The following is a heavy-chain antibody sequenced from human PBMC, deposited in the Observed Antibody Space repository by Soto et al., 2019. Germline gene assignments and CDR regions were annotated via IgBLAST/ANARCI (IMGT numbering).Heavy chain of an antibody. CDR2: IGTAGDT. CDR1: GFTFSSYD. Sequence: GGSLRLSCAASGFTFSSYDMHWVRQATGKGLEWVSAIGTAGDTYYPGSVKGRFTISRENAKNTLYLQMNSLRAEDTAVYYCARDRGWSLFDYWGQGTLVTVSS. CDR3: ARDRGWSLFDY. J-gene: IGHJ4*02. V-gene: IGHV3-13*04. D-gene: IGHD6-19*01.